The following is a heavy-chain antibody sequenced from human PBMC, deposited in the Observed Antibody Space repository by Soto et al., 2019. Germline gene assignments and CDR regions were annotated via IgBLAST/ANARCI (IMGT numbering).Heavy chain of an antibody. D-gene: IGHD3-10*01. CDR2: MYNSGST. CDR3: ASMGYHYGSGSYPLDY. J-gene: IGHJ4*02. Sequence: QVQLQESGPGLVKPSETLSLTCTVSGGSISSYYWTWIRQPPGKGLEWIGFMYNSGSTHYNPSPKSRVTISLDTSKSQFSLNLRSVTAADTAVYYCASMGYHYGSGSYPLDYWGQGTLVTVSS. CDR1: GGSISSYY. V-gene: IGHV4-59*08.